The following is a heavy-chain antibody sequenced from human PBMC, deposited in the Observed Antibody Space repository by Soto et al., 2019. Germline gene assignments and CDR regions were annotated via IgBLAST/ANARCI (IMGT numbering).Heavy chain of an antibody. CDR3: AKDPRYAGYDAPGEPLPVDY. CDR1: GFTFSSYG. CDR2: ISYDGSNK. J-gene: IGHJ4*02. Sequence: QVQLVESGGGVVQPGRSLRLSCAASGFTFSSYGMHWVRQAPGKGLEWVAVISYDGSNKYYADSVKGRFTISRDNSKNTLYLQMNSLRAEDTAVYYCAKDPRYAGYDAPGEPLPVDYWGQGTLVTVSS. V-gene: IGHV3-30*18. D-gene: IGHD1-26*01.